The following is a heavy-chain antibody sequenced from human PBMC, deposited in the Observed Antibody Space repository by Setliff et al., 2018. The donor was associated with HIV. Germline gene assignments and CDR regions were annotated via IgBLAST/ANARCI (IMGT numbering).Heavy chain of an antibody. Sequence: ASVKVSCKASGYTFTSYGISWVRQAPGQGLEWMGWISAYNGNTNYAQKLQGRVTMTTDTSTSTVYMELSSLRSEDTAVYYCAGGAYSYGWDYYNYGMDVWGQGTTVTVSS. D-gene: IGHD5-18*01. CDR2: ISAYNGNT. V-gene: IGHV1-18*01. CDR1: GYTFTSYG. J-gene: IGHJ6*02. CDR3: AGGAYSYGWDYYNYGMDV.